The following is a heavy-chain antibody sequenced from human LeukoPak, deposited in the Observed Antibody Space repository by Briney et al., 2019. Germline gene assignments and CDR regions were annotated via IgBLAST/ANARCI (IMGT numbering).Heavy chain of an antibody. D-gene: IGHD3-10*02. J-gene: IGHJ6*04. CDR1: GFTISSYS. V-gene: IGHV3-21*01. CDR3: AELGITMIGGV. Sequence: GGSLRLSCAASGFTISSYSMNWVRQAPGKGLDWVSSISSSSSYIYYADSVKGRFTISRDNGRNSLFLQMNSLRAEDTAVYYCAELGITMIGGVWGKGTTVTISS. CDR2: ISSSSSYI.